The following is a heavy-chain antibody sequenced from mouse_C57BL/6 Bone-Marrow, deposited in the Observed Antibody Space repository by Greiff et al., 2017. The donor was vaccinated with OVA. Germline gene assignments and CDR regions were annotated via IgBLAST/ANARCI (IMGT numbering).Heavy chain of an antibody. Sequence: QVQLQQPGAELVKPGASVTLSCKASGYTFTSYWMHWVKQRPGQGLEWIGMIHPNSGSTNYNEKFKSKATLTVDKSSSTAYMQLSSLTSEDSAVYYCARIPYYYGSSYPDYWGQGTTLTVSS. D-gene: IGHD1-1*01. CDR1: GYTFTSYW. J-gene: IGHJ2*01. V-gene: IGHV1-64*01. CDR3: ARIPYYYGSSYPDY. CDR2: IHPNSGST.